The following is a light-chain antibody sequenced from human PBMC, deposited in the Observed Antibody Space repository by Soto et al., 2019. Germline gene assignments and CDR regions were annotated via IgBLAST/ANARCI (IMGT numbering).Light chain of an antibody. V-gene: IGKV1-17*03. J-gene: IGKJ1*01. CDR2: DAS. CDR3: QQYNSYPGT. Sequence: DVQMTQSPSAMSASVGDRVTITCRASQDISRFVAWFQQKPGKAPERLIYDASSLESGVPSRFSGSGSGKEFTLTISSLQPDDFATYYCQQYNSYPGTFGKGTKV. CDR1: QDISRF.